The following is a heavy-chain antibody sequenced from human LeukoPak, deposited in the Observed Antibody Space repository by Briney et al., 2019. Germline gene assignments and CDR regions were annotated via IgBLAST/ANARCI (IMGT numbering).Heavy chain of an antibody. CDR3: VSTHFDIGFFYYGMDV. J-gene: IGHJ6*02. D-gene: IGHD5-12*01. CDR1: GDSLTSSSYY. V-gene: IGHV4-39*01. Sequence: SETLSLTCTVSGDSLTSSSYYWGWVRQPPGKGLEWIGSIYSSDSTYYNPALKSRVTIPVDMSNNRFSLKLSPVTAADTAVYYCVSTHFDIGFFYYGMDVWGPGTTVTVSS. CDR2: IYSSDST.